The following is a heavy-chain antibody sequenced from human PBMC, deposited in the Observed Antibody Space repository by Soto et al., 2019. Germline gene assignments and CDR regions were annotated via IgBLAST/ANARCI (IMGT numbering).Heavy chain of an antibody. CDR2: ISSSSSYT. J-gene: IGHJ5*02. V-gene: IGHV3-11*06. D-gene: IGHD2-15*01. Sequence: GGSLRLSCAASGFTFSDYYMSWIRQAPGKGLEWVSYISSSSSYTNYADSVKGLFTISRDNAKNSLYLQMNSLRAEDTAVYYCARDSYCSGGSCYSGGWFDPWGQGTLVTVSS. CDR3: ARDSYCSGGSCYSGGWFDP. CDR1: GFTFSDYY.